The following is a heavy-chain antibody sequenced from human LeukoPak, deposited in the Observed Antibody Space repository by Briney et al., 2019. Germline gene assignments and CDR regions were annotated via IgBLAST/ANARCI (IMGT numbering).Heavy chain of an antibody. V-gene: IGHV3-23*01. CDR1: GGSFSGYY. J-gene: IGHJ4*02. CDR2: ISGSGGST. CDR3: AKDLYGDYDLDY. D-gene: IGHD4-17*01. Sequence: ETLSLTCAVYGGSFSGYYWSWIRQPPGKGLEWVSAISGSGGSTYYADSVKSRFTISRDNSKNTLYLQMNSLRAEDTAVYYCAKDLYGDYDLDYWGQGTLVTVSS.